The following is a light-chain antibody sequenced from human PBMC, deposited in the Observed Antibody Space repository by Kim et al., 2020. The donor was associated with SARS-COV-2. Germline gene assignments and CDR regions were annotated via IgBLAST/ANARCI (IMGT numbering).Light chain of an antibody. CDR1: QSISSN. Sequence: ATVEDRVTITCRASQSISSNLNWYQQKPGKAPKLLIYAASSLQSGVPSRFSGSGSGTDFTLTISSLQPEDFATYYCLQSYSTPLYTFGQGTKLEI. CDR2: AAS. J-gene: IGKJ2*01. CDR3: LQSYSTPLYT. V-gene: IGKV1-39*01.